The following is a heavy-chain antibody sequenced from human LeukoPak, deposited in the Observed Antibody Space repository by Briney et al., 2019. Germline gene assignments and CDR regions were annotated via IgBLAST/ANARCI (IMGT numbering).Heavy chain of an antibody. CDR2: ISSSGSTI. J-gene: IGHJ4*02. Sequence: TGGSLRLSCAVSGFTFSDYYMSWIRQAPGKGREWVSYISSSGSTIYYADSVKGRFTISRDNAKNSLYLQMNSLRAEDTAVYYCANKYITLEGYWGQGTLVTVSS. CDR3: ANKYITLEGY. V-gene: IGHV3-11*01. CDR1: GFTFSDYY. D-gene: IGHD3-10*01.